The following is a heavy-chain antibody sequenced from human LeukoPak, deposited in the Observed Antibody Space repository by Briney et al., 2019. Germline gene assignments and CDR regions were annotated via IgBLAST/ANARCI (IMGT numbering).Heavy chain of an antibody. CDR1: GGTFSSYA. Sequence: SVKVSCKASGGTFSSYAISWVRQAPGQGLEWMGGIIPIFGTANYAQKFQGRVTITTDESTSTAYKELSSLRSEDTAVYYCASGHTRYFDYWGQGTLVTVSS. V-gene: IGHV1-69*05. CDR3: ASGHTRYFDY. D-gene: IGHD2-2*02. CDR2: IIPIFGTA. J-gene: IGHJ4*02.